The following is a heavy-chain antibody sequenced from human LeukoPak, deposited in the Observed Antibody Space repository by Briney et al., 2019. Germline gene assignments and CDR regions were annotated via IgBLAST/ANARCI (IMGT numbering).Heavy chain of an antibody. CDR3: AKGLHSSSWYSDS. Sequence: GGSLRLSCAASGFTFNTYTMNWVRLVPGKGLEWVSLITGNGVSTYYADSMKGRFTISRDNSKNTLYLQMNSLRAEDTAVYYCAKGLHSSSWYSDSWGQGTLVTVSS. CDR2: ITGNGVST. CDR1: GFTFNTYT. V-gene: IGHV3-23*01. D-gene: IGHD6-13*01. J-gene: IGHJ4*02.